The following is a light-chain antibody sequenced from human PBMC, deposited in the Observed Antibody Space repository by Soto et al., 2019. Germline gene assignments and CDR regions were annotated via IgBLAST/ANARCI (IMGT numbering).Light chain of an antibody. CDR2: KAS. V-gene: IGKV1-5*03. J-gene: IGKJ2*01. CDR3: QQYNSYPYT. Sequence: DIQMTQSPSTLSASVGDRVSITCRACQSISSWLAWYQQKPGNAPKVLIYKASSLESGVPSRFSGSGSGTEFTLTISSLQPDDLATYYCQQYNSYPYTFGQGTKLEIK. CDR1: QSISSW.